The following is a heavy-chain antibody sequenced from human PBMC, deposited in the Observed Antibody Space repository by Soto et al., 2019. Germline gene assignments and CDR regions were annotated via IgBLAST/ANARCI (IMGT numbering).Heavy chain of an antibody. D-gene: IGHD2-15*01. J-gene: IGHJ6*02. CDR2: INHSGST. CDR1: GGSFSGHY. Sequence: SETLSLTCAVYGGSFSGHYWSWIRQPPGKGLEWIGEINHSGSTNYNPSLKSRVTISVDTSKNQFSLKLSSVTAADTAVYYCARGSGYCSGGSCFGYYYGMDVWGQGTTVTVSS. CDR3: ARGSGYCSGGSCFGYYYGMDV. V-gene: IGHV4-34*01.